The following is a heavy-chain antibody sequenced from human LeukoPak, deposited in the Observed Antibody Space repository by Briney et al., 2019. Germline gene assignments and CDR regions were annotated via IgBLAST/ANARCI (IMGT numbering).Heavy chain of an antibody. CDR1: GASISSGLHF. D-gene: IGHD3-22*01. J-gene: IGHJ5*02. CDR2: IYYSGST. CDR3: ARASRDSSGSARDNWFDP. V-gene: IGHV4-31*03. Sequence: PSETLSLTCTVSGASISSGLHFWSWIRQHPGKGLEWIGYIYYSGSTSYNPSLKSRVTISVDTSKNQFSLRLSSVTAADTAMYYCARASRDSSGSARDNWFDPWGQGTLVTVSS.